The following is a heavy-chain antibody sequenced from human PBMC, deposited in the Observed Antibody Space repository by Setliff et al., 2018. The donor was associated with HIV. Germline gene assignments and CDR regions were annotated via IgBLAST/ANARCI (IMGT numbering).Heavy chain of an antibody. Sequence: RASVKVSCKASGYTFTSYAMNWVRQAPGQGLDWMGWINTNTGNPTYAQGFTGRFVFSLDTSVSTAYLQISSLKAEDTAVYYCARVGSYDFWSGLYYYYYYMDVWGKGTTVTV. CDR2: INTNTGNP. D-gene: IGHD3-3*01. V-gene: IGHV7-4-1*02. CDR3: ARVGSYDFWSGLYYYYYYMDV. CDR1: GYTFTSYA. J-gene: IGHJ6*03.